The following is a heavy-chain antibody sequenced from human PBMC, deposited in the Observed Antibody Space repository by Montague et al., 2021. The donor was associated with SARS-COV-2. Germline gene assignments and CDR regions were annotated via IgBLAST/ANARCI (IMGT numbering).Heavy chain of an antibody. D-gene: IGHD2-2*01. V-gene: IGHV6-1*01. J-gene: IGHJ4*02. Sequence: CAISGDSVSSNIATWNWIRQSPSRGLEWLGRTYYRSKWYNDYAESVKSRITIDPDTSKHLFSLHLNSVTPEDTAVYYCARIPVGSKYYFDFWGQGTLVTVSS. CDR3: ARIPVGSKYYFDF. CDR1: GDSVSSNIAT. CDR2: TYYRSKWYN.